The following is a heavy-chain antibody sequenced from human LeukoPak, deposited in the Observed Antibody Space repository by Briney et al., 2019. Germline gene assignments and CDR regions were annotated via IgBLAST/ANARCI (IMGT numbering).Heavy chain of an antibody. V-gene: IGHV3-23*01. D-gene: IGHD1-26*01. J-gene: IGHJ4*02. CDR3: AARSRSGGIVGATGY. CDR1: GFTFSSYA. CDR2: ISNSGGST. Sequence: SGGSLRLSCAASGFTFSSYAMSWVRQAPGKGLEWVSAISNSGGSTYYADSVKGRFTISRDNSENTLYLQMNSLRAEDTAVYYCAARSRSGGIVGATGYWGQGTLVTVSS.